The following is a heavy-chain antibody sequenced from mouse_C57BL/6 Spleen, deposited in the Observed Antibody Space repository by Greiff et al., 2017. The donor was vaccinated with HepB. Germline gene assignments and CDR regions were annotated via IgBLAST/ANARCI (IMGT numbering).Heavy chain of an antibody. D-gene: IGHD1-1*01. Sequence: VQLVESGPGLVQPSQSLSITCTASGFSLTSYGVHWVRQSPGKGLEWLGVIWSGGSTDYNAAFISRLSISKDNSKSQVFFKMNSLQADDTAIYYCASYYGSNHYAMDYWGQGTSVTVSS. J-gene: IGHJ4*01. V-gene: IGHV2-2*01. CDR2: IWSGGST. CDR1: GFSLTSYG. CDR3: ASYYGSNHYAMDY.